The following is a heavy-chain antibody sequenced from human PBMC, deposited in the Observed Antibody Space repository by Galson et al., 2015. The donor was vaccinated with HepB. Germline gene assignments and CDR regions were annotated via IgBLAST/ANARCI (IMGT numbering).Heavy chain of an antibody. CDR3: ARGRSLRTGPFDY. D-gene: IGHD3/OR15-3a*01. CDR1: GGSISSYY. CDR2: IYYSGST. Sequence: LSLTCTVSGGSISSYYWSWIRQPPGKGLEWIGYIYYSGSTNYNPSLKSRVTISVDTSKNQFSLKLSSVTAADTAVYYCARGRSLRTGPFDYWGQGTLVTVSS. J-gene: IGHJ4*02. V-gene: IGHV4-59*01.